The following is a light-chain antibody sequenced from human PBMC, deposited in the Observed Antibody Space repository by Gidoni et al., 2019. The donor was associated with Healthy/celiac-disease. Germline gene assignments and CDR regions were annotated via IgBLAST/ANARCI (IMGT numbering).Light chain of an antibody. V-gene: IGLV3-25*03. J-gene: IGLJ2*01. CDR2: KDR. CDR1: ALPKQY. CDR3: QSADSSGTYVV. Sequence: SYELTQPPPVSVSPGQTARITCSGDALPKQYAYWYQQKPGQAPVLVIYKDRERPSGIPERFSGSSAGTTVTLTISGVQAEDEADYYCQSADSSGTYVVVGGGTKLTVL.